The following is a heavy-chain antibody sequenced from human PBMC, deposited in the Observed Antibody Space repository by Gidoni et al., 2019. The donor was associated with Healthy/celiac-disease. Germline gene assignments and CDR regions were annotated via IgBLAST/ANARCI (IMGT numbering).Heavy chain of an antibody. CDR2: ISWNSGSI. CDR3: AKDIGYAADSSGGYFDY. CDR1: GFTFDDYA. J-gene: IGHJ4*02. D-gene: IGHD6-19*01. Sequence: EVQLVESGGGLVQPGRSLRLSCAASGFTFDDYAMHWVRQAPGKGLEWVSGISWNSGSIGYADSVKGRFTISRDNAKNSLYLQMNSLRAEDTALYYCAKDIGYAADSSGGYFDYWGQGTLVTVSS. V-gene: IGHV3-9*01.